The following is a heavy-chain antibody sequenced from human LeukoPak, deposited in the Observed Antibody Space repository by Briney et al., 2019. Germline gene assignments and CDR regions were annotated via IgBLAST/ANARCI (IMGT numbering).Heavy chain of an antibody. CDR2: IFYSGSS. CDR3: ASFHAAHTSFDF. J-gene: IGHJ4*02. CDR1: GVSFSSYY. V-gene: IGHV4-59*12. D-gene: IGHD2-2*01. Sequence: SETLSLTCTVSGVSFSSYYWSWLRQPPGKGLEWIGFIFYSGSSNYTPSLKSRVTISVDTSKNHFSLKLNSVTAADTAIYYCASFHAAHTSFDFWGQGTLVTVSS.